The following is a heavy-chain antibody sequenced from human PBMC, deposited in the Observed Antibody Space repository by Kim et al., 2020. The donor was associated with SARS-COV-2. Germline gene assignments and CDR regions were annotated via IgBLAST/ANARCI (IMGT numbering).Heavy chain of an antibody. V-gene: IGHV3-30*02. Sequence: KGRFTISRDNSKNTLYLQMNSLRAEDTAVYYCAKVDYYDSSGYDPSSGYWGQGTLVTVSS. CDR3: AKVDYYDSSGYDPSSGY. D-gene: IGHD3-22*01. J-gene: IGHJ4*02.